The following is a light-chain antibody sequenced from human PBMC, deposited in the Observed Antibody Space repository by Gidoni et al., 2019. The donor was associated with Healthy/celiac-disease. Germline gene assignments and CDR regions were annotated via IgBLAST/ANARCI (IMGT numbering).Light chain of an antibody. Sequence: EIVLTQSPGTLSLSPGERATLSCRASQSVSSSYLAWYQQKPGQAHRLLIYGASSRATGIPDRFSGSGSGTDFTLTISRLEPEDFAVYYCQQYGSSWWTFGQGTKVEIK. CDR2: GAS. CDR1: QSVSSSY. V-gene: IGKV3-20*01. J-gene: IGKJ1*01. CDR3: QQYGSSWWT.